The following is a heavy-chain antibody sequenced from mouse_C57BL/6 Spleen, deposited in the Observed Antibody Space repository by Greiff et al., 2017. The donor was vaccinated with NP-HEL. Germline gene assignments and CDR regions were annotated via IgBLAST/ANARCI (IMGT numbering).Heavy chain of an antibody. J-gene: IGHJ3*01. Sequence: EVKLLESGPGLVKPSQSLSLTCSVTGYSITSGYYWNWIRQFPGNKLEWMGYISYDGSNNYNPSLKNRISITRDTSKNQFFLKLNSVTTEDTATYYCARGRAYDGVAYWGQGTLVTVSA. V-gene: IGHV3-6*01. CDR3: ARGRAYDGVAY. CDR1: GYSITSGYY. CDR2: ISYDGSN. D-gene: IGHD2-3*01.